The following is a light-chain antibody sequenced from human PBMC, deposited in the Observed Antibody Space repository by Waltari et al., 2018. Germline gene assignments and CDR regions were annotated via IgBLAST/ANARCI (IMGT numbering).Light chain of an antibody. V-gene: IGLV2-14*03. CDR3: NSYASNSNGL. J-gene: IGLJ2*01. CDR1: SSDVGRYNY. CDR2: DVS. Sequence: QSALTQPASVSGSPGQSITISCTGTSSDVGRYNYVSWYQPHPGKAPKLLIYDVSKRPSGVPSRFSGSKPGNTASLTISGLQAADEAHYYCNSYASNSNGLFGGGTKLTIL.